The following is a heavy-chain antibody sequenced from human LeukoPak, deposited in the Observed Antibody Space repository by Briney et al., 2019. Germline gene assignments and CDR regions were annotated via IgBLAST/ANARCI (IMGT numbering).Heavy chain of an antibody. CDR3: ARESGGYGDYHH. CDR1: GGSISSGGYY. V-gene: IGHV4-31*03. CDR2: IYYSGST. D-gene: IGHD4-17*01. J-gene: IGHJ4*02. Sequence: SETLSLTCTVSGGSISSGGYYWSWIRQHPAKGLEWIGYIYYSGSTYYNPSLKSRVTISVDTSKNQFYLELSSVTAADTAVYYCARESGGYGDYHHRGQGTLVTVSS.